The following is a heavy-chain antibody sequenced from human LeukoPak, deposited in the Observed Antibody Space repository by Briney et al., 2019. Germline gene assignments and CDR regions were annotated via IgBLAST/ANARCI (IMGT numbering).Heavy chain of an antibody. CDR3: ARVSTMVTYYFDY. CDR1: GGSISSYY. D-gene: IGHD3-10*01. CDR2: IYSSGST. Sequence: PSETLSLTCTVSGGSISSYYWSWIRQPPGKGLEWIGYIYSSGSTNYNPSLKSRLTISVDASKNQFSLKLTSVTAADTAVYYCARVSTMVTYYFDYWGQGTLVTVSS. J-gene: IGHJ4*02. V-gene: IGHV4-59*01.